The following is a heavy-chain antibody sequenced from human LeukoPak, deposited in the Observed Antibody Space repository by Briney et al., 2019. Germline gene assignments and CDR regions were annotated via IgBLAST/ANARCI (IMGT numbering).Heavy chain of an antibody. V-gene: IGHV1-2*02. Sequence: ASVKVSCKASGYTFTGYYMHWVRQAPGQGLEWMGWINPNSGGTNYAQKFQGRVTMTRDTSISTAYMELSRLRSDDTAVYYCARARTSIAARQGYYYYGMDVWGQGTTVTVSS. D-gene: IGHD6-6*01. J-gene: IGHJ6*02. CDR3: ARARTSIAARQGYYYYGMDV. CDR2: INPNSGGT. CDR1: GYTFTGYY.